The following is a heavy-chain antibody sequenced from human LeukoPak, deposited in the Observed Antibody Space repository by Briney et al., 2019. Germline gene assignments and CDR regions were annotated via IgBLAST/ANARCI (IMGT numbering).Heavy chain of an antibody. D-gene: IGHD3-10*01. J-gene: IGHJ4*02. CDR2: IWHDGSNK. CDR1: GFTFSSYA. Sequence: GGSLRLSCAASGFTFSSYAIHWVRQAPGKGLEWVALIWHDGSNKYYSDSVKGRFTISRDNSKNMAFLQMNSLRAEDTAVYYCATEVFGSGSCPDYWGQGTLVTVSS. V-gene: IGHV3-33*01. CDR3: ATEVFGSGSCPDY.